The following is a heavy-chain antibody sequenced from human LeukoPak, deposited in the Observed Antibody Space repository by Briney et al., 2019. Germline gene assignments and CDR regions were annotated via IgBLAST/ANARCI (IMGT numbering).Heavy chain of an antibody. D-gene: IGHD4-23*01. J-gene: IGHJ4*02. CDR3: ARGQNYGGNSKDFDY. Sequence: PSETLSLTCAVYGGSFSGYYWSWIRQPPGKGLEWIGEINHSGSTNYNPSLKSRVTISVDTSKNQFSLKLSSVTAADTAVYYCARGQNYGGNSKDFDYWGQETLVTVSS. CDR1: GGSFSGYY. CDR2: INHSGST. V-gene: IGHV4-34*01.